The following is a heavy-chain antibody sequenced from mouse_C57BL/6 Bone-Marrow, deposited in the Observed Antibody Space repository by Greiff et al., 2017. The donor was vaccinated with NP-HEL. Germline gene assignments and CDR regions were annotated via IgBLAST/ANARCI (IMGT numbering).Heavy chain of an antibody. Sequence: VQLQQSGAELARPGASVKLSCKASGYTFTSYGISWVKQRTGKGLEWIGEIYPRSGNTYYNEKFKGKATLTADKSSSTAYMELRSLTSEDAAVYFCARGGGYHWYFDVWGTGTTVTVSS. D-gene: IGHD2-2*01. CDR3: ARGGGYHWYFDV. CDR1: GYTFTSYG. CDR2: IYPRSGNT. V-gene: IGHV1-81*01. J-gene: IGHJ1*03.